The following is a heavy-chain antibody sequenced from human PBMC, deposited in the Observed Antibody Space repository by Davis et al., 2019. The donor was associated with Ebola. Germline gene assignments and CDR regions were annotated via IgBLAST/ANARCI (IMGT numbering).Heavy chain of an antibody. D-gene: IGHD2-8*02. CDR1: GFTFSSYS. Sequence: GESLKISCAASGFTFSSYSMNWVRQAPGKGLEWVSHISSSGGSIYYADSVKGRFTISRDNARNSLYLQMNSLRDEDTGVYYCARQTILAGGGYNWFDPWGQGSLVTVSS. CDR2: ISSSGGSI. V-gene: IGHV3-48*02. CDR3: ARQTILAGGGYNWFDP. J-gene: IGHJ5*02.